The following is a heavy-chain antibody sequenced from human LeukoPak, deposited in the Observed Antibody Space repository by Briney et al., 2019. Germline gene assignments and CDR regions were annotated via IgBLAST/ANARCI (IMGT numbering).Heavy chain of an antibody. J-gene: IGHJ4*02. D-gene: IGHD2-8*01. CDR1: RVTFSSSA. V-gene: IGHV1-18*01. Sequence: ASVKVSCKASRVTFSSSALSCGLQSPGQRRKGMGGMSAYDGATHYAQNFQDRVTMTRDTSMSTAYMELRSLRSDDTAVYYCAKDPTNTIGRYVYFDYWGQGTLVTVSS. CDR3: AKDPTNTIGRYVYFDY. CDR2: MSAYDGAT.